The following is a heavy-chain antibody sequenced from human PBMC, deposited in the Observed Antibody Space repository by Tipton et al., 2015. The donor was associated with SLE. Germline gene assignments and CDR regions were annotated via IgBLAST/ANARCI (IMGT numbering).Heavy chain of an antibody. CDR2: ISSSGSTI. CDR1: GFTLSDYY. CDR3: ARNRSPYYGAFGY. V-gene: IGHV3-11*04. D-gene: IGHD4-17*01. J-gene: IGHJ4*02. Sequence: SLRLSCAASGFTLSDYYMSWFRQAPGKGLEWVSYISSSGSTIYYADSVKGRFSISRDNAKNSLYLQMNSLRAEDTAVYYCARNRSPYYGAFGYWGQGTLVTVSS.